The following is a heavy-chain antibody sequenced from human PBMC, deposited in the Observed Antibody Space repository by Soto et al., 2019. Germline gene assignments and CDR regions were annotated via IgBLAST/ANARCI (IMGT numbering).Heavy chain of an antibody. Sequence: GGSLRLSCAASGFTFSSYGMHWVRQAPGKGLEWVAVIWYDGSNKYYADSVKGRFTISRDNSKNTLYLQMNSLRAEDTAVYYCARDAKVYGDYYYSYGMDVWGQGTTVTVSS. CDR3: ARDAKVYGDYYYSYGMDV. CDR1: GFTFSSYG. CDR2: IWYDGSNK. D-gene: IGHD4-17*01. V-gene: IGHV3-33*01. J-gene: IGHJ6*02.